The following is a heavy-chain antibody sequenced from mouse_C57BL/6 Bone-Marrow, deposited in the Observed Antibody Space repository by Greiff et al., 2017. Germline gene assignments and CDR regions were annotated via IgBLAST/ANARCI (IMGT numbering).Heavy chain of an antibody. J-gene: IGHJ1*03. CDR2: INPNNGGT. D-gene: IGHD1-2*01. CDR3: ARNYGGLYWYFDV. CDR1: GYTFTDYY. Sequence: EVQLQQSGPELVKPGASVKISCKASGYTFTDYYMNWVKQSHGKSLEWIGDINPNNGGTSYNQKFKGKATLTVDKSSSTAYMELRSLTSEDSAVYYCARNYGGLYWYFDVWGTGTTVTVSS. V-gene: IGHV1-26*01.